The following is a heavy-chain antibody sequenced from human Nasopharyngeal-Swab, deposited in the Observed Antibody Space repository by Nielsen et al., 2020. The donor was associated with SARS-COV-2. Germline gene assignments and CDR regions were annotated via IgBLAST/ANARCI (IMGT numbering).Heavy chain of an antibody. V-gene: IGHV5-51*01. CDR3: AGRYYDYVWGSFSSNAFDI. J-gene: IGHJ3*02. Sequence: GESLKISCKGSGYSFTSYWIGWVRQMPGKGLEWMGIIYPGDSDTRYSPSFQGQVTISADKSISTAFLQWSSLKASDTAMYYCAGRYYDYVWGSFSSNAFDIWGHGTMVSVSS. D-gene: IGHD3-16*01. CDR1: GYSFTSYW. CDR2: IYPGDSDT.